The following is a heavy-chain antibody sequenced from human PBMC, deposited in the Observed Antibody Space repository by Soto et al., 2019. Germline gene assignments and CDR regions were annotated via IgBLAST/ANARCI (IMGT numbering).Heavy chain of an antibody. D-gene: IGHD3-10*01. V-gene: IGHV3-48*02. CDR2: ISSISTTI. CDR3: ARVSGSYSTSNDH. CDR1: GFTFRSYS. J-gene: IGHJ5*02. Sequence: EVQLVESGGGLVQPGGSLRLSCAASGFTFRSYSMNWVRQAPGKGLEWLSYISSISTTIYYADSVKGRFTISRDNAKNSLYFQMNSLGDEDTAVYYCARVSGSYSTSNDHWGQGTLVTVSS.